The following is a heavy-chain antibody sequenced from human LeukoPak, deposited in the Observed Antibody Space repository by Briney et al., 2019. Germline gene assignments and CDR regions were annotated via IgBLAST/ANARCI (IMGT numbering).Heavy chain of an antibody. J-gene: IGHJ4*02. CDR3: ARFPRDYYGSGSYQDY. V-gene: IGHV4-34*01. D-gene: IGHD3-10*01. CDR1: GGSFSGYY. CDR2: INHSGST. Sequence: KPSETLSLTCAVYGGSFSGYYWSWIRQPPGKGLEWIGEINHSGSTNYNPSLKSRVTISVDTSKNQFSLKLSSVTAADMAVYYCARFPRDYYGSGSYQDYWGQGTLVTVSS.